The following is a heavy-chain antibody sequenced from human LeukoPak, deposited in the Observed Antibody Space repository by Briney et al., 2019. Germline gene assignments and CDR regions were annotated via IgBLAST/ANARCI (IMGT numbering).Heavy chain of an antibody. CDR2: ISGSGGST. V-gene: IGHV3-23*01. CDR3: AKDQNPQIIRITMVRGVIPSGGMDV. J-gene: IGHJ6*04. Sequence: GGSLRLSCAASGFTFSSYAMSWVRQAPGKGLEWVSAISGSGGSTYYADSVEGRFTISRDNSKNTLYLQMNSLRAEDTAVYYCAKDQNPQIIRITMVRGVIPSGGMDVWGKGTTVTVSS. CDR1: GFTFSSYA. D-gene: IGHD3-10*01.